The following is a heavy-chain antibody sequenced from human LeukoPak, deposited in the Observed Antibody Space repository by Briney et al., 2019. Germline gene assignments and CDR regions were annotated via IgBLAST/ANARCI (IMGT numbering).Heavy chain of an antibody. D-gene: IGHD2-15*01. J-gene: IGHJ4*02. CDR3: ARHGEASVVYIDH. CDR2: ISDSGST. V-gene: IGHV4-59*08. Sequence: PSETLSLTCSVSGGSIFSHYWSWIRQSPGGGLEYIGYISDSGSTSYKPSLKSRVTISLDTPKNQISLKLTSVTTADTAMYYCARHGEASVVYIDHWGQGTLVTVSS. CDR1: GGSIFSHY.